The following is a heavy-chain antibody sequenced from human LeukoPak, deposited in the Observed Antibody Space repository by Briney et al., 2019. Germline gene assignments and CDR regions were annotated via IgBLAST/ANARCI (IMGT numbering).Heavy chain of an antibody. CDR2: IIDTGGAT. D-gene: IGHD3-10*01. CDR1: GFSFSSFA. CDR3: AKFNGHPTTNYYMDV. V-gene: IGHV3-23*01. Sequence: GGSLRLSCAASGFSFSSFAMTWVRQAPGKGLEWVSGIIDTGGATYYADSVKGRFTISRDNSKNTLFLQMSSLRAEDTAVYYCAKFNGHPTTNYYMDVWGEGTTVTVSS. J-gene: IGHJ6*04.